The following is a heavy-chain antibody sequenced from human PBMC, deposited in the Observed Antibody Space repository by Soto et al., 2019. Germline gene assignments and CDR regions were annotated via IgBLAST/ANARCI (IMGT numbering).Heavy chain of an antibody. CDR2: IYYSGST. CDR3: ARQSSIAAPLGYYGMDV. D-gene: IGHD6-6*01. Sequence: SETLSLICTVSGGSVSSGSYYWSWIRQPPGKGLEWIGYIYYSGSTNYNPSLKSRVTISVDTSKNQFSLKLSSVTAADTAVYYCARQSSIAAPLGYYGMDVWGQGTTVTVSS. J-gene: IGHJ6*02. V-gene: IGHV4-61*01. CDR1: GGSVSSGSYY.